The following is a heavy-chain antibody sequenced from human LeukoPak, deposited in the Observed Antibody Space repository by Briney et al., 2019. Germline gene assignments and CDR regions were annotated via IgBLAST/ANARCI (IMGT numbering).Heavy chain of an antibody. Sequence: TGGSLRLSCAVSGITVSKYWMHWVRQVPGKGLVWVSRIHSDGSTTDYADSVKGRFTITRDNSKNTLYLQMNSLRAEDSAVYYCAKDRSTYCSGGSCYIHFDYWGQGTLVTVSS. D-gene: IGHD2-15*01. V-gene: IGHV3-74*01. CDR3: AKDRSTYCSGGSCYIHFDY. CDR1: GITVSKYW. J-gene: IGHJ4*02. CDR2: IHSDGSTT.